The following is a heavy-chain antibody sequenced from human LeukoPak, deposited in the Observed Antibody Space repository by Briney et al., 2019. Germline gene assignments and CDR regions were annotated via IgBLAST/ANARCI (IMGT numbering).Heavy chain of an antibody. CDR1: GGAFSGYY. V-gene: IGHV4-34*01. D-gene: IGHD3-22*01. J-gene: IGHJ4*02. Sequence: SETLSLTCAVYGGAFSGYYWSWIRQPPGKGLEWIGEINHSGSTDHNPSLKSRVTMSVDTSKNQFSLRLSSVTAADTAVYYCARKNITMIKGTLFDYWGQGILVTVSS. CDR3: ARKNITMIKGTLFDY. CDR2: INHSGST.